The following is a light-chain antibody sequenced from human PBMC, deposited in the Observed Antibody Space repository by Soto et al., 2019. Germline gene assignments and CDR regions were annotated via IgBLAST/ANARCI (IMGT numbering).Light chain of an antibody. CDR1: QSVFSS. Sequence: EIVMTQSPATLSVSPGERATLSCRASQSVFSSLAWYQQRPGQAPRLLIYDASTRATGIPDRFSGSGSGTEFTLTISSLQSEDFALYYCQQYHNLWTFGQGTKVDIK. CDR3: QQYHNLWT. V-gene: IGKV3D-15*01. J-gene: IGKJ1*01. CDR2: DAS.